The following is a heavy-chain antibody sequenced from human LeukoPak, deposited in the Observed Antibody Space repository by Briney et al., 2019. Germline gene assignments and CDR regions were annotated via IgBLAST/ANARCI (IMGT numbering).Heavy chain of an antibody. CDR2: INHSGST. Sequence: SETLSLTCAVDGGSFSGYYWSWIRQPPGKGLEWIGEINHSGSTNYNPSLKSRVTISVDTSKNRSSLKLSSVTAADTAVYYCARRSTVTTKFDYWCQGTLVTVSS. V-gene: IGHV4-34*01. J-gene: IGHJ4*02. CDR3: ARRSTVTTKFDY. CDR1: GGSFSGYY. D-gene: IGHD4-17*01.